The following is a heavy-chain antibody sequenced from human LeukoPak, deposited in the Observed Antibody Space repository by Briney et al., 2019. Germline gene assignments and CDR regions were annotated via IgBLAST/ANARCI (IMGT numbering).Heavy chain of an antibody. V-gene: IGHV4-39*01. CDR2: IYDSGST. J-gene: IGHJ1*01. CDR1: GGSIRSSYYY. Sequence: SETLSLTCTVSGGSIRSSYYYWGWICQPPGKGLEWIGSIYDSGSTYYNPSLKSRVTISVDTSKNQFSLKLNSVTAADTAVYYCARGDYGDDPGYFQHWGQGTLVTVSS. CDR3: ARGDYGDDPGYFQH. D-gene: IGHD4-17*01.